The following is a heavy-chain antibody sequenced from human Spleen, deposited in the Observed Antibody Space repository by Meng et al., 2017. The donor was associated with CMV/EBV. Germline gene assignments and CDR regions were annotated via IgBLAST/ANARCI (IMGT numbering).Heavy chain of an antibody. J-gene: IGHJ4*02. V-gene: IGHV1-2*02. D-gene: IGHD5-24*01. CDR2: INPNSGGT. CDR1: GYTFTGYY. CDR3: ARDPRDGYTFEMIH. Sequence: ASVKVSCKASGYTFTGYYMHWVRQAPGQGLEWMGWINPNSGGTNYAQKFQGRVTMTRDTSISTAYMELSRLRSDDTAVYYCARDPRDGYTFEMIHWGQGTLVTVSS.